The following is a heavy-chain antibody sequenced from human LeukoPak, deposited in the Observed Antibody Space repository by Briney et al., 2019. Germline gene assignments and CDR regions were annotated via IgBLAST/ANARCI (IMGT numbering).Heavy chain of an antibody. CDR3: ATQFYASGNYYSPIHY. CDR1: GFTFSRYG. CDR2: IRYDESDK. V-gene: IGHV3-30*02. J-gene: IGHJ4*01. D-gene: IGHD2/OR15-2a*01. Sequence: GGSLRLSCAASGFTFSRYGMHWVRQAPGKGLQWVGFIRYDESDKKYEASVKGRFTISRDSSKGTVSLQMYSLRVEDTAVYYCATQFYASGNYYSPIHYWGHGTLVTVSS.